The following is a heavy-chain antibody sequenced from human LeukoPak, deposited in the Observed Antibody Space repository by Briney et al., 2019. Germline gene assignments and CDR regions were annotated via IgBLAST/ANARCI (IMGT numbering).Heavy chain of an antibody. Sequence: GGSLRLSCTASGFAFNFYAMTWVRQAPGKGLEWVSVIYSGGRTKYADSVKGRFTISRDNSKNTLYLQMNSLRAEDTAVYYCARGEGLFDYWGQGTLVTVSS. V-gene: IGHV3-53*01. J-gene: IGHJ4*02. CDR2: IYSGGRT. CDR3: ARGEGLFDY. CDR1: GFAFNFYA.